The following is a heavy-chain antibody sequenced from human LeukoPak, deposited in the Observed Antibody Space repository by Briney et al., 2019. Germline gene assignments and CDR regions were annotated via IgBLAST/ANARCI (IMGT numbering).Heavy chain of an antibody. CDR1: GFTFSSYS. Sequence: PGGSLRLSCAASGFTFSSYSMNWVRQLPGKGLVWVSRISPTGSTTSYADSVKGRFTVSRDNAKNTLYLQVNNLRAEDTAVYYCARGPNSNWSGLDFWGQGTLLTVSS. CDR3: ARGPNSNWSGLDF. J-gene: IGHJ4*02. V-gene: IGHV3-74*01. D-gene: IGHD6-6*01. CDR2: ISPTGSTT.